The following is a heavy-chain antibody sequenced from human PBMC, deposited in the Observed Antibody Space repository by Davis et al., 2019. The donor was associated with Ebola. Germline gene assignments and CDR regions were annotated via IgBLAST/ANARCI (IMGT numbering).Heavy chain of an antibody. CDR1: GFSLSTSGVG. CDR2: IYWDDDK. D-gene: IGHD2-2*01. Sequence: SGPTLVKPTQTLTLTCTFSGFSLSTSGVGVGWIRQPPGKALEWLALIYWDDDKRYSPSLKSRLTITKDTSKNQVVLTMTNMDPVDTATYYCAHQESVVVPAAINYYYYMDVWGKGTTVTVSS. V-gene: IGHV2-5*02. J-gene: IGHJ6*03. CDR3: AHQESVVVPAAINYYYYMDV.